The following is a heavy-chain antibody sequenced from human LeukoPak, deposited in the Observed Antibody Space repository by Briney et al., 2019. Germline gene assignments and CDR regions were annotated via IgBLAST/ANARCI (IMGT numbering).Heavy chain of an antibody. CDR1: EFSVGSNY. Sequence: PGGSLRLSCAASEFSVGSNYMTWVRQAPGKGLEWVSLIYSGGSTYYADSVKGRFTISRDNSKNTLYPQMNSLRAEDTAVYYCAKDLGDSSGYYYAGDAFDIWGQGTMVTVSS. V-gene: IGHV3-66*01. CDR3: AKDLGDSSGYYYAGDAFDI. D-gene: IGHD3-22*01. J-gene: IGHJ3*02. CDR2: IYSGGST.